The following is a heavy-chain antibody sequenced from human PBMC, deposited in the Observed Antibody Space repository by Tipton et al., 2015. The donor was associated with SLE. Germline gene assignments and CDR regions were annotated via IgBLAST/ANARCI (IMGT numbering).Heavy chain of an antibody. Sequence: TLSLTCSVSGGSISSKYWSWIRQAPGKGLEWIGYFSYSGGINYNPSLKSRVTISADTSKNQFSLKLSSVTAADTAVYYCAREGLGTSYYYYMDVWGKGTTVTVSS. CDR1: GGSISSKY. CDR2: FSYSGGI. D-gene: IGHD7-27*01. V-gene: IGHV4-59*01. J-gene: IGHJ6*03. CDR3: AREGLGTSYYYYMDV.